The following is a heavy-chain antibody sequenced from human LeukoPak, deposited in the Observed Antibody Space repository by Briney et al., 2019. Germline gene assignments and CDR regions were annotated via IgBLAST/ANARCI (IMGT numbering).Heavy chain of an antibody. CDR1: GFSVSGKF. D-gene: IGHD2-21*01. Sequence: PWGSLRLSCAASGFSVSGKFMSWVRQAPGKGLEWVSIIHYDGKIRYAGSVGGRFTIYRDDSENTLFLQMNSLRVDDTAVYFCASGDGYLQPYWGQGTLVTVSS. CDR3: ASGDGYLQPY. V-gene: IGHV3-53*01. CDR2: IHYDGKI. J-gene: IGHJ4*02.